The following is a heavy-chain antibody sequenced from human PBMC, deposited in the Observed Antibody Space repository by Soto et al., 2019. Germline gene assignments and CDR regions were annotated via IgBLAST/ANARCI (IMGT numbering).Heavy chain of an antibody. V-gene: IGHV4-34*01. CDR2: INHSGST. CDR1: GGSFSGYD. Sequence: PSETLSLTCAVYGGSFSGYDWTWIRQPPGTGLEWIGEINHSGSTNYNPSLKGRVTISVDTSKNQFSLKLTSVTAADTAVYYCARDKITGLFDYWGQGTLVTVPQ. CDR3: ARDKITGLFDY. J-gene: IGHJ4*02. D-gene: IGHD2-8*02.